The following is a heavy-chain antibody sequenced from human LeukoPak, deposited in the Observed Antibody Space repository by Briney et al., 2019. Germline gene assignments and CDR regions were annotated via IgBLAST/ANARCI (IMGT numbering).Heavy chain of an antibody. Sequence: VGSLRLSCAASGFTFSSYSMNWVRQAPGKGLEWVSSISSSSSYIYYADSVKGRFTISRDNAKNSLYLQMNRLRAEDTAVYYCASAVTRKILDYWGQGNLVTVSS. J-gene: IGHJ4*02. CDR3: ASAVTRKILDY. V-gene: IGHV3-21*01. CDR2: ISSSSSYI. CDR1: GFTFSSYS. D-gene: IGHD3-9*01.